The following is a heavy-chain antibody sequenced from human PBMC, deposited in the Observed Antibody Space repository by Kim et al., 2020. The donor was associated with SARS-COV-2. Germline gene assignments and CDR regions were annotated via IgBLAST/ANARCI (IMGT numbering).Heavy chain of an antibody. J-gene: IGHJ4*02. CDR3: ARDHYYDSSGYSAPPRY. CDR1: GFTFSSYG. Sequence: GGSLRLSCAASGFTFSSYGMHWVRQAPGKGLEWVAVISYDGSNKYYADSVKGRFTISRDNSKNTLYLQMNSLRAEDTAVYYCARDHYYDSSGYSAPPRYWGQGTLVTVSS. CDR2: ISYDGSNK. V-gene: IGHV3-33*05. D-gene: IGHD3-22*01.